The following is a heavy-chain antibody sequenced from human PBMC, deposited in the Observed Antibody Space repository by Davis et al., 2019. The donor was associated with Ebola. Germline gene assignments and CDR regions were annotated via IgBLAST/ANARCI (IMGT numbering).Heavy chain of an antibody. CDR2: INHSGST. J-gene: IGHJ5*02. V-gene: IGHV4-34*01. CDR3: ATRKVRGVIITLNWFDP. D-gene: IGHD3-10*01. Sequence: MPSETLSLTCAVYGGSFSGYYWSWIRQPPGKGLEWIGEINHSGSTNYNPSLKSRVTISVDTSKNQFSLKLSSVTAADTAVYYCATRKVRGVIITLNWFDPWGQGTLVTVFS. CDR1: GGSFSGYY.